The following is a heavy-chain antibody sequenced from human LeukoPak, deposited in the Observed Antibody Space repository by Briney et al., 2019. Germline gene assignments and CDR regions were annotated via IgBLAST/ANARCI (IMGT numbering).Heavy chain of an antibody. CDR2: INPSGGTT. CDR1: GYTFTSYN. D-gene: IGHD2-21*02. V-gene: IGHV1-46*01. J-gene: IGHJ1*01. Sequence: ASVKVSCKASGYTFTSYNMHWVRQAPGQGLEWMGIINPSGGTTNYAQKFQGRVTMTRDTSTSTVYMELSSLRSEDTAVYYCARTNAYCGGDCAPYFQHWGQGTLVTVSS. CDR3: ARTNAYCGGDCAPYFQH.